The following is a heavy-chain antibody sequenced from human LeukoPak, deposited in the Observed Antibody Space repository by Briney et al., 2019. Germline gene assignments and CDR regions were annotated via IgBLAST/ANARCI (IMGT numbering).Heavy chain of an antibody. Sequence: GGSLRLSCAASGFTLSNYGMHWVRQAPGKGLEWVAVTSYDGNNKYYADSVEARFTISRDNSKNTLYLQMNSLGAEDTAVYYCAKVLEKQLVLGEDALDIWGQGTMVTVSS. D-gene: IGHD6-13*01. CDR2: TSYDGNNK. J-gene: IGHJ3*02. CDR1: GFTLSNYG. CDR3: AKVLEKQLVLGEDALDI. V-gene: IGHV3-30*18.